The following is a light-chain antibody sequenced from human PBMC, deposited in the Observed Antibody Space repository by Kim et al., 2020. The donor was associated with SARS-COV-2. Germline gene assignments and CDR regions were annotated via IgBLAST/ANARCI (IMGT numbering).Light chain of an antibody. CDR3: QQYHKWPPLT. CDR2: GAS. V-gene: IGKV3-15*01. CDR1: QTVSRN. J-gene: IGKJ4*01. Sequence: EIVMTQSPATLSVSPGERATLSCRASQTVSRNLAWYQQKPGQAPRLLIYGASTRATGIPARFSGSGSGTEFTLTINSLQSEDFAVYYCQQYHKWPPLTFGGGTKLEI.